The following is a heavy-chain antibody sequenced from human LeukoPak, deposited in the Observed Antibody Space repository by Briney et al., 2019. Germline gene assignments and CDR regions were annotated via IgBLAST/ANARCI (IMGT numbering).Heavy chain of an antibody. CDR2: IYYSGST. V-gene: IGHV4-59*01. Sequence: SETLSFTCTVSGGSISSYYWSWIRQPPGKGLEWIGYIYYSGSTNYNPSLKSRVTISVDTSKNQFSLKLSSVTAADTAVYYCARHYDSSGPRPIYYFDYWGQGTLVTVSS. CDR3: ARHYDSSGPRPIYYFDY. CDR1: GGSISSYY. J-gene: IGHJ4*02. D-gene: IGHD3-22*01.